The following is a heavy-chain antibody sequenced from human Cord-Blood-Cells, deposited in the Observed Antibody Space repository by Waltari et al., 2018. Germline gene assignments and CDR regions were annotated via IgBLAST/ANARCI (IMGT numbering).Heavy chain of an antibody. CDR3: ARGLQLLWFGEFDY. D-gene: IGHD3-10*01. CDR2: INHSGST. J-gene: IGHJ4*02. V-gene: IGHV4-34*01. Sequence: QVQLQQWGAGLLKPSETLSLTCAVYGGSFSGSYWSRIRQPPGKGLEWIGEINHSGSTNYNPSLKSRVTISVDTSKNQFSLKLSSVTAADTAVYYCARGLQLLWFGEFDYWGQGTLVTVSS. CDR1: GGSFSGSY.